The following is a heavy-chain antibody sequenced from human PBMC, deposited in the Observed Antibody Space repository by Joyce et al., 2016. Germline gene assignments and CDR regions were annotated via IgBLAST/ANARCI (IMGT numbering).Heavy chain of an antibody. CDR3: AKLLYAQYYYGMDV. J-gene: IGHJ6*02. V-gene: IGHV3-23*01. CDR2: ISGRGGST. D-gene: IGHD2/OR15-2a*01. Sequence: EVQVLESGGGMVQPGGSLRLSCAAYELTFSSYAMTWVRKAPGKGLEWVSAISGRGGSTHFADSVKCRFTISRDTSKNTLYLQMNSLRAEDTAIYYCAKLLYAQYYYGMDVWGQGTTVTISS. CDR1: ELTFSSYA.